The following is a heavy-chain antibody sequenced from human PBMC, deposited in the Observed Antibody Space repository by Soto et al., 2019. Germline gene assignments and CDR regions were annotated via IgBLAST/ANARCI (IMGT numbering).Heavy chain of an antibody. J-gene: IGHJ4*02. D-gene: IGHD3-3*01. Sequence: ASVKFSCKASGYTFTSYDINWVRQATGQGLEWMGWMNPNSGNTGYAQKFQGRVTMTRNTSISTAYMELSSLRSEDTAVYYCARRGYYDFWSGYYRGPYYFDYWGQGTLVNRLL. CDR1: GYTFTSYD. CDR3: ARRGYYDFWSGYYRGPYYFDY. CDR2: MNPNSGNT. V-gene: IGHV1-8*01.